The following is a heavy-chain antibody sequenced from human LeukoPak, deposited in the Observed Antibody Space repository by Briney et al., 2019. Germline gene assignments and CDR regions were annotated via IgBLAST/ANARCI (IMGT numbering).Heavy chain of an antibody. V-gene: IGHV3-23*01. J-gene: IGHJ4*02. Sequence: PGGSLRLSCAASGFTFSSYAMSWVRQAPGKGLEWVSAISGSGGSTYYADSVKGRFTISRDNSKNTLYLQMNSLRAEDTAVYYCARVSSGSYYTPAPNFDYWGQGTLVTVSS. CDR2: ISGSGGST. CDR3: ARVSSGSYYTPAPNFDY. CDR1: GFTFSSYA. D-gene: IGHD1-26*01.